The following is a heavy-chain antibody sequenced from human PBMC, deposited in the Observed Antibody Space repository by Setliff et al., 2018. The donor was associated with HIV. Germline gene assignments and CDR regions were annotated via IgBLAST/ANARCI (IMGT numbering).Heavy chain of an antibody. V-gene: IGHV4-4*08. CDR2: IYYSGST. D-gene: IGHD3-16*02. Sequence: KASETLSLTCTVSGGSISSYYWSWFRQPPGKGLEWIGYIYYSGSTNYNPSLKSRVTISVDTSKNQFSLKLSSVTAADTAVYYCAREREDDYVWGSYRYRDAFDIWGQGTMVTV. CDR3: AREREDDYVWGSYRYRDAFDI. CDR1: GGSISSYY. J-gene: IGHJ3*02.